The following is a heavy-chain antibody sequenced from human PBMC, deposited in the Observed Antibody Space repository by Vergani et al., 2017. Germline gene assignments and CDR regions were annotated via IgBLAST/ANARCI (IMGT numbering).Heavy chain of an antibody. CDR1: GFTFIMHA. J-gene: IGHJ4*02. V-gene: IGHV3-23*01. CDR2: LSASDRRT. CDR3: ARDGPRSRGSFDY. Sequence: EVQLLESGGDLVQPGGSLRLSCAASGFTFIMHAMSWVRQAPGKGLEWVSTLSASDRRTHYADSVKGRFTISRDISKNTLYLQMNSLRAEDTAVYYCARDGPRSRGSFDYWGQGTLVTVSS. D-gene: IGHD3-10*01.